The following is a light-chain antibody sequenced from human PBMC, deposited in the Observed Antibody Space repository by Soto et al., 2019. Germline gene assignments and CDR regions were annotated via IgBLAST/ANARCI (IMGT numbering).Light chain of an antibody. CDR2: DTS. CDR3: QHYNTYPWT. V-gene: IGKV3-20*01. J-gene: IGKJ1*01. CDR1: QSVGGSS. Sequence: ETVLTQSPGTLSLSPGERATVSCRASQSVGGSSLAWYQQRPGQAPRLLIYDTSKRATGIPDRFSGSGSGTDFTLTISRLEPEDFATYYCQHYNTYPWTFGQGTKVDIK.